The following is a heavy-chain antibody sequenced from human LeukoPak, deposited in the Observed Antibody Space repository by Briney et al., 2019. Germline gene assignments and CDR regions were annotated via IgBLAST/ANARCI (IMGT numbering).Heavy chain of an antibody. J-gene: IGHJ4*02. CDR2: ISWNSASI. D-gene: IGHD3-22*01. CDR1: GFTVSSNY. Sequence: GGSLRLSCAASGFTVSSNYMSWVRQAPGKGLECVSGISWNSASIGYADSVKGRFTISRDNAKNSMYLQMNSLRAEDTAVYYCARAGLTMIAPWYDYWGQGTLVTVSS. V-gene: IGHV3-20*04. CDR3: ARAGLTMIAPWYDY.